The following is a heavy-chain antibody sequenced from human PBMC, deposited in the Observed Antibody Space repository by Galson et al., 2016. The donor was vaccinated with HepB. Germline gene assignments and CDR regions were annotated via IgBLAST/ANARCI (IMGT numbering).Heavy chain of an antibody. CDR3: AKSDCSSTSCFPDY. Sequence: SLRLSCAASGFTLSRYDMNWVRQAPGKGLEWVSYISSTSSPVYYADSVKGRFTISRDNAKNSLYLQMNSLRAEDTALYYCAKSDCSSTSCFPDYWGQGTLVTVSS. CDR2: ISSTSSPV. J-gene: IGHJ4*02. CDR1: GFTLSRYD. V-gene: IGHV3-48*04. D-gene: IGHD2-2*01.